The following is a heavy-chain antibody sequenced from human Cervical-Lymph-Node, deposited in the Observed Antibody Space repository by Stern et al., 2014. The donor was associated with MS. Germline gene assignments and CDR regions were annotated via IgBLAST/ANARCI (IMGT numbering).Heavy chain of an antibody. CDR1: GYSISSGYY. J-gene: IGHJ4*02. Sequence: QVQLQESGPGLVKPSETLSLTCTGSGYSISSGYYWGWIRQPPGKGLEWVGSIYHTGRTYYNPALKSRGTTSVDTSKKQFSLELSSVTAADTAVYYCARLMWVGPTTGYFDYWGQGALVTVSS. CDR3: ARLMWVGPTTGYFDY. D-gene: IGHD1-26*01. V-gene: IGHV4-38-2*02. CDR2: IYHTGRT.